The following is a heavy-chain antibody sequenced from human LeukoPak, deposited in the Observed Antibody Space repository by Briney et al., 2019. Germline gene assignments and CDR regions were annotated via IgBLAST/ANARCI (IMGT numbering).Heavy chain of an antibody. Sequence: GGSLRLSCAASGFIVSSNYMSWVRPAPRKGLEWVSVLYSGGDTHYADSVKGRFTFSRDNSKNTLYLQMNSLRAEDTAVYYCAREYYYDRSGYLFDYWGQGTLVTVSS. CDR2: LYSGGDT. D-gene: IGHD3-22*01. CDR1: GFIVSSNY. V-gene: IGHV3-66*02. J-gene: IGHJ4*02. CDR3: AREYYYDRSGYLFDY.